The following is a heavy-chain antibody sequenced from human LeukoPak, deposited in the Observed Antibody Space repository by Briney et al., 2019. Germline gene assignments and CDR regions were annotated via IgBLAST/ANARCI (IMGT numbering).Heavy chain of an antibody. V-gene: IGHV3-21*01. CDR1: GCTFSSYS. CDR3: AKKGSRIAAAGPYFDY. J-gene: IGHJ4*02. CDR2: IDSSSSFI. Sequence: KPGGSLRLSCAASGCTFSSYSMNWVHQAPGKGLEWVSSIDSSSSFIYYADSVKGRFTISRDNAKNSLYLQLNSLRAEDTAVYYCAKKGSRIAAAGPYFDYWGQGTLVTVSS. D-gene: IGHD6-13*01.